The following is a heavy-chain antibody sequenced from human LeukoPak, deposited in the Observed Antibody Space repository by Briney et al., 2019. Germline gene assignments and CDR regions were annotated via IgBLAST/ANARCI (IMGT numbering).Heavy chain of an antibody. J-gene: IGHJ6*03. CDR3: TRGSIAYYYMDV. CDR1: GGSISSYF. V-gene: IGHV4-59*01. D-gene: IGHD3-22*01. CDR2: IYYSGST. Sequence: SETLSLTCTVSGGSISSYFWSWIRQPPGKGLEWIGNIYYSGSTNYNPSLKSRVTISVDTSKNQFSLKLSSVTAADTAVYYCTRGSIAYYYMDVWGKGTTVTISS.